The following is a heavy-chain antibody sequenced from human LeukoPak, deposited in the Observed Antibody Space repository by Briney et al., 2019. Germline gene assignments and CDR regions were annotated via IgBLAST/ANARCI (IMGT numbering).Heavy chain of an antibody. CDR1: GFTFSSYG. V-gene: IGHV3-33*01. J-gene: IGHJ4*02. CDR3: ARDNLYSLGFDY. CDR2: IWYDGSNK. D-gene: IGHD2-21*01. Sequence: AGGSLRLSCAASGFTFSSYGMHWVRQAPGKGLEWVAVIWYDGSNKYYADSVKGRFTISRDNSKNTLYLQMNSLRAEDTAVYYCARDNLYSLGFDYWGREPWSPSPQ.